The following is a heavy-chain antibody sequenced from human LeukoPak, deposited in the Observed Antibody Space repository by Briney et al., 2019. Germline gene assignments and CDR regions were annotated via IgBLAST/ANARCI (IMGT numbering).Heavy chain of an antibody. CDR3: AKDFWSGNYQSGGLDV. J-gene: IGHJ6*02. D-gene: IGHD3-3*01. CDR1: GFTFRSFA. CDR2: ITNNADAT. Sequence: PGGSLRLSCAASGFTFRSFAMSWVRQAPGKGLEWVSHITNNADATYYADSVKGRFTVSRDNSNNILYLQLDSLRAEDAAVYYCAKDFWSGNYQSGGLDVWAQGSTVTVSS. V-gene: IGHV3-23*01.